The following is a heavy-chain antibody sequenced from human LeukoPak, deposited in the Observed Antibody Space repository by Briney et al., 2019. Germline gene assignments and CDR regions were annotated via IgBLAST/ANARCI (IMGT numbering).Heavy chain of an antibody. D-gene: IGHD3-22*01. CDR2: INPNSGGT. CDR1: GYTFTGYY. CDR3: ARAVGVRNYYDSSGYYSGIFFDY. J-gene: IGHJ4*02. V-gene: IGHV1-2*02. Sequence: ASVKVSCKASGYTFTGYYMHWVRQAPGQGLEWMGWINPNSGGTNYAQKFQGRVTMTRDTSISTAYIELSRLRSDDTAVYYCARAVGVRNYYDSSGYYSGIFFDYWGQGTLVTVSS.